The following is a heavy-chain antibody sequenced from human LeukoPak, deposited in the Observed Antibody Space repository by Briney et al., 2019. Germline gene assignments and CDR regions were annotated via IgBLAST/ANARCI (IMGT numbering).Heavy chain of an antibody. CDR3: AISLLWFGERIFDY. J-gene: IGHJ4*02. V-gene: IGHV1-18*01. D-gene: IGHD3-10*01. Sequence: ASVKVSCKTSGYTFTSHSITWVRQAPGQGLEWMGWISAYNGDTKYAQNLQGRVTMTTDTSTSTGYMELSSLRSEDTAVYYCAISLLWFGERIFDYWGQGTLVTVSS. CDR1: GYTFTSHS. CDR2: ISAYNGDT.